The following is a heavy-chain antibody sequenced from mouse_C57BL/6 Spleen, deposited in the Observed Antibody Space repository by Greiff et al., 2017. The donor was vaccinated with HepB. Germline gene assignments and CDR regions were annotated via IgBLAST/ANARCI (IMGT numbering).Heavy chain of an antibody. D-gene: IGHD1-1*01. CDR2: IHPNSGST. CDR3: ARRGYGSSPSYAMDY. Sequence: QVQLQHPGAELVKPGASVKLSCKASGYTFTSYWMHWVKQRPGQGLEWIGMIHPNSGSTNYNEKFKSKATLTVDKSSSTAYMQLSSLTSEDSAVYYCARRGYGSSPSYAMDYWGQGTSVTVSS. J-gene: IGHJ4*01. CDR1: GYTFTSYW. V-gene: IGHV1-64*01.